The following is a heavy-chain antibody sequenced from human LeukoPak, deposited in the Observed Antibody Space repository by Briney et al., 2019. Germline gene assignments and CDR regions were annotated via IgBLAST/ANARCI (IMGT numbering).Heavy chain of an antibody. Sequence: SETLPLTCTVSGGSISFYYWSWIRQSPGKGLEWIGYIYDSGSANYNPSLKKRVTISIDTSKNQFSLRLSSVTAADTALYYCAREYSYGYFFDYWGQGTLVTVSS. CDR3: AREYSYGYFFDY. CDR1: GGSISFYY. CDR2: IYDSGSA. D-gene: IGHD5-18*01. J-gene: IGHJ4*02. V-gene: IGHV4-59*01.